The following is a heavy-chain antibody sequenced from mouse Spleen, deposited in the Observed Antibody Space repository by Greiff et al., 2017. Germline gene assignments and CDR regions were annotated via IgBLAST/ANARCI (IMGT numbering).Heavy chain of an antibody. V-gene: IGHV5-6*01. CDR3: ARHGTAQATDY. D-gene: IGHD3-2*02. J-gene: IGHJ2*01. CDR2: ISSGGSYT. Sequence: EVQGVESGGDLVKPGGSLKLSCAASGFTFSSYGMSWVRQTPDKRLEWVATISSGGSYTYYPDSVKGRFTISRDNAKNTLYLQMSSLKSEDTAMYYCARHGTAQATDYWGQGTTLTVSS. CDR1: GFTFSSYG.